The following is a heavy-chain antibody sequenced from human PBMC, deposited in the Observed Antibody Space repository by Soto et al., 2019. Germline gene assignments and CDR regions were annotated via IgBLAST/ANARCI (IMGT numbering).Heavy chain of an antibody. CDR2: IYYSGST. V-gene: IGHV4-39*01. CDR1: GGSISSSSYY. D-gene: IGHD3-3*01. J-gene: IGHJ6*02. Sequence: SETLSLTCTVSGGSISSSSYYWGWIRQPPGKGLEWIGSIYYSGSTYYNPSLKSRVTISVDTSKNQFSLKLSSVTAADTAVYYCASTPYYDFWSAVYYYYGMDVWGQGTTVTVSS. CDR3: ASTPYYDFWSAVYYYYGMDV.